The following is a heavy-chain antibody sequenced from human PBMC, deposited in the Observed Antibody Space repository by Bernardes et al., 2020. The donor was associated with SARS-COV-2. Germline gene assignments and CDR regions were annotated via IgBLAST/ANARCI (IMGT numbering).Heavy chain of an antibody. Sequence: GGSLRLSCAASGFTFSTYDMHWVRQASGKGLEWVSGIGVAGDTYYPDSVKGRFTISRENAKNSLYLQVNSLRAGDTAVYYCTRARSGELLYFDYWGQGTLVTVSS. D-gene: IGHD3-10*01. CDR3: TRARSGELLYFDY. J-gene: IGHJ4*02. CDR2: IGVAGDT. V-gene: IGHV3-13*01. CDR1: GFTFSTYD.